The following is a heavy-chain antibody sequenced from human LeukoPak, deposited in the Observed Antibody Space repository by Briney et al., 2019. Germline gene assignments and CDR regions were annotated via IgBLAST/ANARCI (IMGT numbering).Heavy chain of an antibody. D-gene: IGHD6-13*01. CDR1: GFIFSSYS. Sequence: GVALRLSCAASGFIFSSYSMSWVRQAPGKGLEWVSVITGSGGNTYYADSVKGRFIISKDNSKNTVYLQMSSLRVDDTAVYYCAKAASSSWPSYYYGMDVWGQGTTVTVSS. J-gene: IGHJ6*02. CDR2: ITGSGGNT. CDR3: AKAASSSWPSYYYGMDV. V-gene: IGHV3-23*01.